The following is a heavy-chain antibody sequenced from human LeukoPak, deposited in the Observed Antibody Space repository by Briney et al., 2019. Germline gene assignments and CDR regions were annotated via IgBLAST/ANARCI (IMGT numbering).Heavy chain of an antibody. CDR2: IWYDGSNK. D-gene: IGHD3-22*01. Sequence: PGRSLRLSCAASSGLLFSSHGMHWVRQAPGKGLEWVAVIWYDGSNKWYADSVKGRFTISRDNSKNTLYLQMDSLRAEDTAVYYCARARNNYDSSGYSALDCWGQGTLVTVSS. V-gene: IGHV3-33*01. CDR3: ARARNNYDSSGYSALDC. CDR1: GLLFSSHG. J-gene: IGHJ4*02.